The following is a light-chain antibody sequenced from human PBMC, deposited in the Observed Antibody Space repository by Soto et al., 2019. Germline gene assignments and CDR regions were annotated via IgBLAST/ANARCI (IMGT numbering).Light chain of an antibody. V-gene: IGKV3-20*01. J-gene: IGKJ1*01. CDR1: QSVSSSY. Sequence: EIVLTHSPCTLSLSPGERATLSFSSSQSVSSSYLAWYQQKPGQGPRLLIYGASNRATGIPDRFSGSGSGTDFTLTISRLEPEDFAVYYCQQYGSSPRTFGQGTKVDIK. CDR3: QQYGSSPRT. CDR2: GAS.